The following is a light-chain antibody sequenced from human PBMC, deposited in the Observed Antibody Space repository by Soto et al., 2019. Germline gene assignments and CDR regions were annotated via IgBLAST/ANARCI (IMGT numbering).Light chain of an antibody. Sequence: EIVLTQSPGTLSLSPGERAILSCRASQSLSSSFLDWYQQKPGQAPRLLIYSSSIRATGIPDRFSGGGSGTDFTLTISRLEPADFAVYYCQQYGRSPLTFGGGTKVDIK. CDR1: QSLSSSF. CDR3: QQYGRSPLT. V-gene: IGKV3-20*01. J-gene: IGKJ4*01. CDR2: SSS.